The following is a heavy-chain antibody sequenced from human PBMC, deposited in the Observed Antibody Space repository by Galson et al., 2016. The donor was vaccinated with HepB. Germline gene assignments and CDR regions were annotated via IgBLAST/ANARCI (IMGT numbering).Heavy chain of an antibody. CDR1: GFTFSSYA. D-gene: IGHD5-12*01. CDR2: ISATGGSA. J-gene: IGHJ4*02. CDR3: ARARGDSGWPTFFDN. Sequence: SLRLSCAASGFTFSSYAMSWVRQAPGKGLEWVSAISATGGSAYYADSVKGRFTFSRDNSKNTLYLQMNSLRAEDTAVYYCARARGDSGWPTFFDNWGQGTLVTVSS. V-gene: IGHV3-23*01.